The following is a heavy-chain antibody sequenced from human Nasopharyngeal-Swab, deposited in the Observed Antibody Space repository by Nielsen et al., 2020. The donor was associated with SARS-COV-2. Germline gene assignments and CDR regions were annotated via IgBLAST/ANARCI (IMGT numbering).Heavy chain of an antibody. Sequence: VRQAPGKGLEWVAVISYDGSNKYYADSVKGRFTISRDISKNTVFLQMNSLRSDDTAVYYCARGSRGSGTVTTTLDVWGKGTTVTVSS. CDR2: ISYDGSNK. CDR3: ARGSRGSGTVTTTLDV. J-gene: IGHJ6*04. V-gene: IGHV3-30*04. D-gene: IGHD4-17*01.